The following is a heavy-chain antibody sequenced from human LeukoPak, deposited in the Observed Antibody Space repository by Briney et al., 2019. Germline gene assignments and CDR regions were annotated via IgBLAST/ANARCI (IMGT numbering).Heavy chain of an antibody. CDR2: IKLDGSEK. Sequence: GGSLRLSCAASGLTLSSYWMTWVRQAPGKGLEWVANIKLDGSEKYYVNSVKGRFTISRDNAKNSLYLQMNGLRAEDTAVYYCAKAPIGRAYAFDIWGQGTMVTVSS. CDR3: AKAPIGRAYAFDI. CDR1: GLTLSSYW. D-gene: IGHD1-26*01. V-gene: IGHV3-7*01. J-gene: IGHJ3*02.